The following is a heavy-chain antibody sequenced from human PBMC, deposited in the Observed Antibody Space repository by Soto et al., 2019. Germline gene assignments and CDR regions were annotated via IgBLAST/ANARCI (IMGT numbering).Heavy chain of an antibody. CDR2: ISTYNGNT. CDR3: ARSYYDYVWGSYRSAHFDY. J-gene: IGHJ4*02. CDR1: GYTFTTYD. Sequence: ASVKVSCKASGYTFTTYDISRVRQAPGQGLEWMGRISTYNGNTNYPQSLQGRLTLTTDTSTTTAYMELRSLRSDDTAVYYCARSYYDYVWGSYRSAHFDYWGQGTLVTVSS. V-gene: IGHV1-18*01. D-gene: IGHD3-16*02.